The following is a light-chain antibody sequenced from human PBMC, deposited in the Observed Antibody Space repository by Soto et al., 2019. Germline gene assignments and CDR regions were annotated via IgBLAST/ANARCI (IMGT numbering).Light chain of an antibody. J-gene: IGKJ1*01. Sequence: AIQVTQSPSSLSASVGYRVTITCRTSQGIRSALGWYQQKPGKVPKLLIYAASTLQSGVPSRFSGSGSGRDFTLTISSLQPEDFATYYCLLDYAYFWAFGQGTTGDIK. CDR2: AAS. CDR1: QGIRSA. V-gene: IGKV1-6*01. CDR3: LLDYAYFWA.